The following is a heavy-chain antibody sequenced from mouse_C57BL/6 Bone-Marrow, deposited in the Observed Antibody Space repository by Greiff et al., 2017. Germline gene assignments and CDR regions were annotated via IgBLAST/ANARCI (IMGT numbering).Heavy chain of an antibody. D-gene: IGHD2-3*01. V-gene: IGHV1-81*01. CDR3: AIIYDGYSGYAMDY. CDR2: IYPRSGNT. CDR1: GYTFTSSG. Sequence: QVQLQQSGAELARPGASVKLSCKASGYTFTSSGISWVQQRTGQGLEWIGEIYPRSGNTYYNEKFKGKATLTADKSSSTAYVELRSLTSEDSAVYFCAIIYDGYSGYAMDYWGQGTSVTVSS. J-gene: IGHJ4*01.